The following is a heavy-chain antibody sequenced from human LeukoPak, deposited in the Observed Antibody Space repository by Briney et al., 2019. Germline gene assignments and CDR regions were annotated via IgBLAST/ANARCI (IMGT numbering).Heavy chain of an antibody. Sequence: PSETLSLTCAVSDGSISSSNWWSWVRQPPGKGLEWIGEIYHSGSTNYNPSLKSRVTISVDKSKNQFSLKLSSVTAADTAVYYCARDRTGYSSGWYIGGYYYGMDVWGKGTTVTVSS. D-gene: IGHD6-19*01. J-gene: IGHJ6*04. CDR1: DGSISSSNW. CDR2: IYHSGST. CDR3: ARDRTGYSSGWYIGGYYYGMDV. V-gene: IGHV4-4*02.